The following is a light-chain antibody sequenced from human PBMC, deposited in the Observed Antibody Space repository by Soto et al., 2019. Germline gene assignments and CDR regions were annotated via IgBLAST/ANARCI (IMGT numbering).Light chain of an antibody. CDR2: AAS. CDR1: QGIRNY. V-gene: IGKV1-27*01. CDR3: QQTKTAPLT. J-gene: IGKJ4*01. Sequence: DIRMTQSPPSLAASVGDRVTITCRASQGIRNYLVWYQQKPGKPPKPLIYAASTLDSGVPSRFSGSGSGTHFTLTISSLQPEDVATYYCQQTKTAPLTFGGGTRVEVK.